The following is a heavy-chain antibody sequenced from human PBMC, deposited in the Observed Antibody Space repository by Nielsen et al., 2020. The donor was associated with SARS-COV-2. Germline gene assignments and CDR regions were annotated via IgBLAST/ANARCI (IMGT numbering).Heavy chain of an antibody. CDR3: AKDGGYSYGERAFDI. CDR2: ISYDGSNK. V-gene: IGHV3-30*04. D-gene: IGHD5-18*01. J-gene: IGHJ3*02. Sequence: WIRQPPGKGLEWVAVISYDGSNKYYADSMKGRFTISRDNSKNTLYLQMNSLRAEDTAVYYCAKDGGYSYGERAFDIWGQGIMVTVSS.